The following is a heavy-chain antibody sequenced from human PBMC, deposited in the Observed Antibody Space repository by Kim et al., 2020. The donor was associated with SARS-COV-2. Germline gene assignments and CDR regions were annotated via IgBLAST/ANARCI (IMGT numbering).Heavy chain of an antibody. CDR3: ARDPGTVTRPADS. D-gene: IGHD4-17*01. V-gene: IGHV1-8*01. CDR1: GYTFTTYD. Sequence: ASVKVSCKASGYTFTTYDIYWVRQAPGQGLEWMGWLNPNSGKTGYAQKFQGRVIMTRNASVNTAYMELNSLRSEDTAVYFCARDPGTVTRPADSWGQGTLVTVTS. J-gene: IGHJ4*02. CDR2: LNPNSGKT.